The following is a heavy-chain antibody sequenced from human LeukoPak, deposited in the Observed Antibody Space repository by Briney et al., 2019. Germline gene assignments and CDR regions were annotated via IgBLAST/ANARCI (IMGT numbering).Heavy chain of an antibody. D-gene: IGHD3-22*01. J-gene: IGHJ4*02. Sequence: PGRSLRLSCAASGFTFSSYAMSWVRQAPGKGLEWVSAISGSGGSTYYADSVKGRFTISRDNSKNTLYLQMNSLRAEDTAVYYCAKDPTYYYDSSGYYLDYWGQGTLVTVSS. CDR1: GFTFSSYA. CDR2: ISGSGGST. CDR3: AKDPTYYYDSSGYYLDY. V-gene: IGHV3-23*01.